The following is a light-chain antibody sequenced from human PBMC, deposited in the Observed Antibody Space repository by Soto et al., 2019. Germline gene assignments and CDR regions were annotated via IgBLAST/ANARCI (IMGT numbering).Light chain of an antibody. CDR3: QSYDSSLSVNVV. V-gene: IGLV1-40*01. CDR1: SSNIGAGYD. J-gene: IGLJ2*01. Sequence: QSALTQPPSVSGAPGQRVTISCTGSSSNIGAGYDVHWYQQLPGTAPKLLIYANSNRPSGVPDRFSGSKSGTSASLAITGLQAEDEADYYCQSYDSSLSVNVVFGGGTKLTVL. CDR2: ANS.